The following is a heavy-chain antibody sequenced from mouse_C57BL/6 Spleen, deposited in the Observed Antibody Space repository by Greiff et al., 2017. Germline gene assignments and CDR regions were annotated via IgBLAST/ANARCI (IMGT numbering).Heavy chain of an antibody. J-gene: IGHJ2*01. V-gene: IGHV1-82*01. CDR3: AREGWLPLDY. Sequence: QVQLQQSGPELVKPGASVKISCKASGYAFSSSWMNWVKQRPGKGLEWIGRIYPGDGDTNYNGKFKGKATLTADKSSSTAYMQRSSLTSEDSAVYFCAREGWLPLDYWGQGTTLTVSS. CDR1: GYAFSSSW. CDR2: IYPGDGDT. D-gene: IGHD2-3*01.